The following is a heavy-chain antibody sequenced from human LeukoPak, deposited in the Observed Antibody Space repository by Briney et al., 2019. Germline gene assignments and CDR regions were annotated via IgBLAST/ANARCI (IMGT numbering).Heavy chain of an antibody. CDR2: IYPGDSDT. CDR3: ARRWAVAAAYYFDY. J-gene: IGHJ4*02. V-gene: IGHV5-51*01. D-gene: IGHD6-19*01. CDR1: GYSFTSYW. Sequence: LGESLKISCKGSGYSFTSYWIGWVRQMPGKGLEWMGIIYPGDSDTRYSPSFLGQVTISADKSISTAYLQWNSLKASDTAIYYCARRWAVAAAYYFDYWGQGTLVTVSS.